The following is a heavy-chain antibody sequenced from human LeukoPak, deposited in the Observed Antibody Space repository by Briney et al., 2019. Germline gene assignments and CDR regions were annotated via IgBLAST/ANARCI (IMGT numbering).Heavy chain of an antibody. J-gene: IGHJ3*02. V-gene: IGHV5-51*01. CDR2: IYPGDSDT. CDR3: ARGEIFAFDI. CDR1: GSSFTSYW. Sequence: GESLKISCKGSGSSFTSYWIGWVGRMPGKALEWMGIIYPGDSDTRYSPSFQGQVTISADKSISTAYLQWSSLKASDTAMYYCARGEIFAFDIWGQGTMVTVSS. D-gene: IGHD2-15*01.